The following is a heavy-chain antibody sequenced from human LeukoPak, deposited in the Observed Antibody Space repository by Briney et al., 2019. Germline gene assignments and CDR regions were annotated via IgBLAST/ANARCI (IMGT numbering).Heavy chain of an antibody. CDR3: ARLLMGDY. CDR2: IYYSGST. Sequence: SETLSLTCTVSGGSINSYYWGWIRQPPGKGLEWIGSIYYSGSTYYNPSLKSRVTISVDTSKNQFSLKLSSVTAADTAVYYCARLLMGDYWGQGTLVTVSS. V-gene: IGHV4-39*01. J-gene: IGHJ4*02. CDR1: GGSINSYY. D-gene: IGHD1-26*01.